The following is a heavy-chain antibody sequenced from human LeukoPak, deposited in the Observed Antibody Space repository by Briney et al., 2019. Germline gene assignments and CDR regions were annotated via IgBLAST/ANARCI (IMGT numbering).Heavy chain of an antibody. J-gene: IGHJ4*02. Sequence: ASVKVSCKASGGTFSSYAISWVRQATGQGLEWMGWMNPNSGNTGYAQKFQGRVTMTRNTSISTAYMELSSLRSEDTAVYYCARSSSGWYVQWGQGTLVTVSS. CDR3: ARSSSGWYVQ. CDR1: GGTFSSYA. CDR2: MNPNSGNT. V-gene: IGHV1-8*02. D-gene: IGHD6-19*01.